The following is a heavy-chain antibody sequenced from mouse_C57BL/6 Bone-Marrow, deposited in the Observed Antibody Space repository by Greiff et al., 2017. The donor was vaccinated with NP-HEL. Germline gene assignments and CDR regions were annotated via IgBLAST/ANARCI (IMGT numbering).Heavy chain of an antibody. V-gene: IGHV14-4*01. J-gene: IGHJ2*01. D-gene: IGHD1-1*01. CDR1: GFNIKDDY. CDR2: IDPENGDT. Sequence: VQLKESGAELVRPGASVKLSCTASGFNIKDDYMHWVKQRPEQGLEWIGWIDPENGDTEYASKFQGKATITADTSSNTAYLQLSSLTSEDTAVYYCTTGVITTVVPFDYWGQGTTLTVSS. CDR3: TTGVITTVVPFDY.